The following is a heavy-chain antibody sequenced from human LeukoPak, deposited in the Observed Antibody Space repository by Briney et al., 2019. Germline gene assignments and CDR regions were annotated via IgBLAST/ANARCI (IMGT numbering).Heavy chain of an antibody. CDR1: GGSFSGYY. CDR3: ARGYHSSLTGYLDAFDI. CDR2: IFYTGST. J-gene: IGHJ3*02. V-gene: IGHV4-59*01. D-gene: IGHD3-9*01. Sequence: SETLSLTCAVYGGSFSGYYWSWIRQPPGKGLEWLGYIFYTGSTKYNPSLKSRVTTSVDTSKNEFSLKLSSVAAADTAVYYCARGYHSSLTGYLDAFDIWGQGTMVTVSS.